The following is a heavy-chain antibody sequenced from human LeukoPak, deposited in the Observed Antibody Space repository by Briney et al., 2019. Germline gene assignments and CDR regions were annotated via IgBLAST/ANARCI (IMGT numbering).Heavy chain of an antibody. D-gene: IGHD6-13*01. V-gene: IGHV3-30-3*01. CDR1: GFTFSSYA. J-gene: IGHJ4*02. CDR2: ISYDGSNK. CDR3: AKEGIAAAGIDY. Sequence: PGRSLRLSCAASGFTFSSYAMHWVRQAPGKGLEWVAVISYDGSNKYYADSVKGLFTISRDNSKNTLYLQMNSLRAEDTAVYYCAKEGIAAAGIDYWGQGTLVTVSS.